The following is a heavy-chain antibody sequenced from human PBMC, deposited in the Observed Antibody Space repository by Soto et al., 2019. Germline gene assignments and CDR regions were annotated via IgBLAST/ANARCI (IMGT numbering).Heavy chain of an antibody. J-gene: IGHJ4*02. D-gene: IGHD5-12*01. CDR1: GDTVSTNY. CDR2: IYSGGST. Sequence: PGGSLRLCCAASGDTVSTNYLSSCLQAPGKGLEWVSVIYSGGSTYYADSVKGRFTISRDNSKNTLYLHMNSLRAADTAVYYCARVRVDIVATIIPDYFDYWGQGTLVTVSS. V-gene: IGHV3-53*01. CDR3: ARVRVDIVATIIPDYFDY.